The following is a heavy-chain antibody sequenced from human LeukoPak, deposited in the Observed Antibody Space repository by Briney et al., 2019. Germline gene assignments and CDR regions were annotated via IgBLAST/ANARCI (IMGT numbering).Heavy chain of an antibody. D-gene: IGHD5-18*01. CDR1: GGSFSGYY. CDR2: INHSGST. Sequence: SETLSLTCAVYGGSFSGYYWSWIRKPPGKGLEWIGEINHSGSTNYNPSLKSRVTISVDTSKNQFSLKLSSVTAADTAVYYCARGSAMGNWGQGTLVTVSS. J-gene: IGHJ4*02. V-gene: IGHV4-34*01. CDR3: ARGSAMGN.